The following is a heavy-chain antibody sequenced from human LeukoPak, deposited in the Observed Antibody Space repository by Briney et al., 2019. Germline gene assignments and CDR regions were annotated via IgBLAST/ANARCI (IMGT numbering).Heavy chain of an antibody. CDR2: IYHSGST. Sequence: SETLSLTCTVSGYSISSGYYWGWIRQPPGKGLERIGSIYHSGSTYYNPSLKSRVTILVDTSKNQFSLKLSSVTAADTAVYYCARDRNRNYFDYWGQGTLVTVSS. CDR1: GYSISSGYY. D-gene: IGHD1-14*01. V-gene: IGHV4-38-2*02. CDR3: ARDRNRNYFDY. J-gene: IGHJ4*02.